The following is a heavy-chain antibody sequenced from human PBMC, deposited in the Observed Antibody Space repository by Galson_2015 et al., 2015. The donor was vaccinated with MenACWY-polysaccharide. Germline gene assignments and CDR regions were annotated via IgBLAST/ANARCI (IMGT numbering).Heavy chain of an antibody. Sequence: SLRLSCAASGFTFSDYYMSWIRRAPGKGLEWVSHISSSGSTIYYADSVKGRFTISRDNAKNSLYLQMNSLRAEDTAVYYCAREPGTTRYYYYYGMDVWGQGTTVTVSS. D-gene: IGHD1-1*01. V-gene: IGHV3-11*01. CDR2: ISSSGSTI. J-gene: IGHJ6*02. CDR3: AREPGTTRYYYYYGMDV. CDR1: GFTFSDYY.